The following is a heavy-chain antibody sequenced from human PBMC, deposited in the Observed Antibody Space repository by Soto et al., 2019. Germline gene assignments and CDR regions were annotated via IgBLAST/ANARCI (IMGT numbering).Heavy chain of an antibody. V-gene: IGHV1-8*01. J-gene: IGHJ3*02. CDR2: MNPNSGNT. D-gene: IGHD3-22*01. CDR3: ASGFYDSSGYYSDAFDI. Sequence: ASVKVSCKASGYTFTSYDINWVRQATGQGLEWMGWMNPNSGNTGYAQKFQGRVTMTRNTSISTAYMELSSLRSEDTAVYYCASGFYDSSGYYSDAFDIWGPGTMVNVSS. CDR1: GYTFTSYD.